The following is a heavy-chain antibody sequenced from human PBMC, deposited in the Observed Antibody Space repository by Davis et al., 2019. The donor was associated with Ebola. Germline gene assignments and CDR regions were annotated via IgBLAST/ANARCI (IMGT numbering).Heavy chain of an antibody. Sequence: PGGSLRLSCAASGFTFSSYDMHWVRQATGKGLEWVSAIGTAGDTYYPGSVKGRFTISRENAKNSLYLQMNSLRAGDTAVYYCARDKRGYGMDVWGKGTTVTVSS. CDR2: IGTAGDT. CDR1: GFTFSSYD. D-gene: IGHD3-10*01. J-gene: IGHJ6*04. V-gene: IGHV3-13*01. CDR3: ARDKRGYGMDV.